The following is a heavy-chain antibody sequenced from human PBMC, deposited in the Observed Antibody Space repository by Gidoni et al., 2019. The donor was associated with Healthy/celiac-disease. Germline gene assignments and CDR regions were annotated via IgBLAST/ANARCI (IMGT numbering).Heavy chain of an antibody. Sequence: QVQLVDSVGGVVQPGRSLRLSCAASGFTFSSYAMHWVRQAPGKGLEWVAVISYDGSNKYYADSVKGRLTISRDNSKNTLYLQMNSLRAEDTAVYYCARDGAVAGPYWYFDLWGRGTLVTVSS. CDR3: ARDGAVAGPYWYFDL. CDR1: GFTFSSYA. V-gene: IGHV3-30-3*01. CDR2: ISYDGSNK. J-gene: IGHJ2*01. D-gene: IGHD6-19*01.